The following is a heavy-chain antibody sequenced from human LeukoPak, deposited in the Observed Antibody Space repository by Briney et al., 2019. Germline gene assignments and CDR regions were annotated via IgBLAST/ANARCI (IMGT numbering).Heavy chain of an antibody. CDR2: IYYSGST. D-gene: IGHD2-21*01. V-gene: IGHV4-59*01. CDR1: GGSISSYY. Sequence: SETLSLTCTVSGGSISSYYWSWIRQPPGKGLEWIGYIYYSGSTNYNPSLKSRVTISVDTSKNQFSLKLSSVTAADTAVYYCARSSRDSYYYYGMDVWGQGTTVTVSS. CDR3: ARSSRDSYYYYGMDV. J-gene: IGHJ6*02.